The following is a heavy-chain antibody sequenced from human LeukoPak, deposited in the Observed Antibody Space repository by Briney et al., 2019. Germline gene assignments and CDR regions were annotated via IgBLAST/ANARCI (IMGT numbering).Heavy chain of an antibody. CDR1: GGTFSSYA. J-gene: IGHJ5*02. D-gene: IGHD6-19*01. CDR3: ASDRYSSGWYVGNWFDP. V-gene: IGHV1-69*04. CDR2: IIPILGIA. Sequence: GASVKVSCKASGGTFSSYAISWVRQAPGQGLEWMGRIIPILGIANYAQKFQGRVTITADKSTSTAYMELSSLRSEDTAVYYCASDRYSSGWYVGNWFDPWGQGTLVTVSS.